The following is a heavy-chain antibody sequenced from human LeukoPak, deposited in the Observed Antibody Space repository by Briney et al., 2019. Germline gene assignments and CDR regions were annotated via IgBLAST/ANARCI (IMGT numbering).Heavy chain of an antibody. V-gene: IGHV3-15*01. Sequence: PGGSLRLSCAASGFTFSSYAMSWVRQAPGKGLEWVGRIKSKTDGGTTDYAAPVKGRFTISRDDSKNTLYLQMDSLKTEDTAVYYCTTVGYDILTGYYKDFDYWGQGTLVTVSS. CDR2: IKSKTDGGTT. D-gene: IGHD3-9*01. CDR3: TTVGYDILTGYYKDFDY. J-gene: IGHJ4*02. CDR1: GFTFSSYA.